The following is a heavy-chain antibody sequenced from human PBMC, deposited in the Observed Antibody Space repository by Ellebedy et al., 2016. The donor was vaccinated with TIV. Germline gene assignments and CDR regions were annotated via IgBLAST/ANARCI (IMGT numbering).Heavy chain of an antibody. D-gene: IGHD6-19*01. CDR1: GFTFDDYA. V-gene: IGHV3-9*01. J-gene: IGHJ6*02. CDR3: GTYYYYGMDV. Sequence: SLNISCAASGFTFDDYAMHWVRQAPGKGLEWVSGISWNSGSIGYADSVKGRFTISRDNAKNSLYLQMNSLRAEAGSGWYPGTYYYYGMDVWGQGTTVTVSS. CDR2: ISWNSGSI.